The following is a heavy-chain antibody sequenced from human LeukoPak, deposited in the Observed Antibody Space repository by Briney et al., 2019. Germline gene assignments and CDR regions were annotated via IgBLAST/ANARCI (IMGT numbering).Heavy chain of an antibody. CDR3: ASRLGFPGKTVFEY. CDR2: ISYSGST. D-gene: IGHD4-23*01. CDR1: GGSNSHSSSY. Sequence: SETLSLTCSVSGGSNSHSSSYWGLIRQPPGKGLEWIACISYSGSTYYNASLKSRVTISLDTSKNQVSLKLSSVTAADTAVYYCASRLGFPGKTVFEYWGQGTLVTASS. J-gene: IGHJ4*02. V-gene: IGHV4-39*01.